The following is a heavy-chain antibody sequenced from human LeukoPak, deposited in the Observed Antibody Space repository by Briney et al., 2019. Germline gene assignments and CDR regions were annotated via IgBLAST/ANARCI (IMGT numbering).Heavy chain of an antibody. CDR3: ARSSTMVRGVINPFDY. Sequence: PGGSLRLSCAASGFTFSDYYMSWLRQAPGKGLEWVSYISSSSSYTNYADSVKGRFTISRDNAKNSLYLQMNSLRAEDTAVYYCARSSTMVRGVINPFDYWGQGTLVTVSS. V-gene: IGHV3-11*06. CDR2: ISSSSSYT. CDR1: GFTFSDYY. J-gene: IGHJ4*02. D-gene: IGHD3-10*01.